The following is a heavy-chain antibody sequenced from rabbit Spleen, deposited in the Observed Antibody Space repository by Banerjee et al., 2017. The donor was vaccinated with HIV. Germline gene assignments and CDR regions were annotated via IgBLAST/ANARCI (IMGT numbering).Heavy chain of an antibody. CDR3: ARDLASVVGWNFNL. V-gene: IGHV1S40*01. J-gene: IGHJ4*01. CDR2: IAGSSGFT. CDR1: GFSFSSSDY. D-gene: IGHD3-1*01. Sequence: QSLEESGGDLVKPGASLTLTCTASGFSFSSSDYMCWVRQAPGKGLEWISCIAGSSGFTYFATWAKGRFTCSKTSSTTVTLQVTSLTAADTATYFCARDLASVVGWNFNLWGQGTLVTVS.